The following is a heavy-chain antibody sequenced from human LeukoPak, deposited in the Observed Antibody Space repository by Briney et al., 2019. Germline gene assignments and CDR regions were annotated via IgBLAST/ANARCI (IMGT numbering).Heavy chain of an antibody. CDR3: ATGLDSRGSYPGPFDY. Sequence: SETLSLTCTVSGYSISSGYYWGWIRQPPGKGLEWIGSIYHSGSTYYNPSLKSRVTISVDTSKNQFSLKLSSVTAADTAVYYCATGLDSRGSYPGPFDYWGQGTLVTVSS. J-gene: IGHJ4*02. V-gene: IGHV4-38-2*02. CDR1: GYSISSGYY. CDR2: IYHSGST. D-gene: IGHD1-26*01.